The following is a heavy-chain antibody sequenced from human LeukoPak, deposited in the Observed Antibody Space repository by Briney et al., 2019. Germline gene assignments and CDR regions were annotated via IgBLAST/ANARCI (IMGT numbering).Heavy chain of an antibody. Sequence: PSETLSLTCTVSGDSIGSYFWSWIRQPPGKGLEWIGTIYYSGSTYYNPSLKSRVTISVDTSKNQFSLKLSSVTAADTAVYYCARLGRYCSGGSCYFGYWGQGTLVTVSS. CDR1: GDSIGSYF. CDR2: IYYSGST. J-gene: IGHJ4*02. CDR3: ARLGRYCSGGSCYFGY. D-gene: IGHD2-15*01. V-gene: IGHV4-59*04.